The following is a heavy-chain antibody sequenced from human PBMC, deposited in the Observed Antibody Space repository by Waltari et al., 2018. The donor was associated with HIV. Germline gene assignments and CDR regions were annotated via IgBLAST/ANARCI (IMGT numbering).Heavy chain of an antibody. D-gene: IGHD3-10*01. V-gene: IGHV3-23*01. CDR3: VKDSGRAADVFDL. CDR1: GFLFSALA. J-gene: IGHJ3*01. Sequence: QLLESGGGMVERGGSLRLSCAASGFLFSALAMDWVRQAPGKGLEWVSAIRGGGETFYADSVKGRFTISRDNSKNTLYLQMNSLRADDAAVYYCVKDSGRAADVFDLWGQGTMVTVSS. CDR2: IRGGGET.